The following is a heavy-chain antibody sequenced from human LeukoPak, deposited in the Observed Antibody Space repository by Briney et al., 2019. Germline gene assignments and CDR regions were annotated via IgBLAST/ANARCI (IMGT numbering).Heavy chain of an antibody. D-gene: IGHD4-23*01. CDR2: MYYSGST. V-gene: IGHV4-59*01. Sequence: SETLSLTCTVSGGSISSYYWSWIRQPPGKGLEWIGYMYYSGSTNYNPSLKSRVTISVNMSKNQVFLKLSSVTAADTAVYYCARERWFDIWGQGTMVTVSS. J-gene: IGHJ3*02. CDR3: ARERWFDI. CDR1: GGSISSYY.